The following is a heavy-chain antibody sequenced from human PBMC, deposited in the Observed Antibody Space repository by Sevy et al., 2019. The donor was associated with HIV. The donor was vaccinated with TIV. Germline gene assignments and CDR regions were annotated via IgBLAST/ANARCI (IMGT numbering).Heavy chain of an antibody. J-gene: IGHJ5*02. Sequence: SETLSLTCTVSGGSISSYNWSWIRQPAGKGLEWIGRIYTSGSTNYNPSLKSRVTMSVDTSKNQFSLKLSSVTAADTAVYYCARDKGANYYDSSGYHNWFDPWGQGTLVTVSS. CDR3: ARDKGANYYDSSGYHNWFDP. D-gene: IGHD3-22*01. V-gene: IGHV4-4*07. CDR2: IYTSGST. CDR1: GGSISSYN.